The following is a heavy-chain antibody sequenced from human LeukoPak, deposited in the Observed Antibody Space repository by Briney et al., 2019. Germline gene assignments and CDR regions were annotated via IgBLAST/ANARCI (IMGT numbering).Heavy chain of an antibody. CDR3: AREGGSSGYYYANLGY. CDR2: IYTSGST. CDR1: GGSISSYY. J-gene: IGHJ4*02. V-gene: IGHV4-4*07. D-gene: IGHD3-22*01. Sequence: PSETLSLTCTVSGGSISSYYWSWIRQPAGKGLEWIGRIYTSGSTNYNPSLKSRVTMSVDTSKNQFSLKLSSVTAADTAVYYCAREGGSSGYYYANLGYWGQGTLVTVSS.